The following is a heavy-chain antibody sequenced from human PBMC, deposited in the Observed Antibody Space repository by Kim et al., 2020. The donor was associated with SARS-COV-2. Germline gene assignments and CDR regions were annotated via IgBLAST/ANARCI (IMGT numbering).Heavy chain of an antibody. D-gene: IGHD3-22*01. V-gene: IGHV1-2*05. Sequence: YAQRFQGRVTMTRETSISTAYMELSRLRSDDTVVYYCARGYYDNRGGYDYWGQGTLVTVSS. CDR3: ARGYYDNRGGYDY. J-gene: IGHJ4*02.